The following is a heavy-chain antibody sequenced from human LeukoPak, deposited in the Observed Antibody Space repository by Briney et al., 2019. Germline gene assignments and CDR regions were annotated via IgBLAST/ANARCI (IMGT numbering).Heavy chain of an antibody. CDR1: GFTFSTYN. V-gene: IGHV3-48*01. D-gene: IGHD3-22*01. CDR2: ISSGGTI. Sequence: GGSLRLSCADSGFTFSTYNMNWVRQAPGKGLKWVSYISSGGTIYYADSVKGRFTISRDFSKNTLYLQMNSLRAEDTAVYYCAKSYYHDSSGYYIFDYWGQGTLVTVSS. J-gene: IGHJ4*02. CDR3: AKSYYHDSSGYYIFDY.